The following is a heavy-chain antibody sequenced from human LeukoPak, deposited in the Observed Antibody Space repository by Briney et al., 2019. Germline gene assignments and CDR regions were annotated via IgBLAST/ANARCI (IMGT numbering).Heavy chain of an antibody. V-gene: IGHV4-34*01. J-gene: IGHJ5*02. CDR1: GGSFSGYY. CDR3: ASVVWPAPNWFDP. D-gene: IGHD3/OR15-3a*01. CDR2: INHSGST. Sequence: PSETLSLTCAVYGGSFSGYYWSWIRQPPGKGLEWIGEINHSGSTNYNPSLKSRVTISVDTSKNRFSLKLSSVTAAGTAVYYCASVVWPAPNWFDPWGQGTLVTVSS.